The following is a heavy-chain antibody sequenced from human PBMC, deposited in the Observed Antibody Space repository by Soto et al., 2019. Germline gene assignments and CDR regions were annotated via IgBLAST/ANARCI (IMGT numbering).Heavy chain of an antibody. D-gene: IGHD5-18*01. CDR2: IYPGDSDT. CDR1: GCSFTSYW. J-gene: IGHJ6*02. CDR3: ARHLDSYGYYYYSGMDV. V-gene: IGHV5-51*01. Sequence: GESLKISCKGSGCSFTSYWIGWVRQMPGKGLEWMGIIYPGDSDTRYSPSFQGQVTISADKSISTAYLQWSSLKASDTAMYYCARHLDSYGYYYYSGMDVWGQGTTVTVSS.